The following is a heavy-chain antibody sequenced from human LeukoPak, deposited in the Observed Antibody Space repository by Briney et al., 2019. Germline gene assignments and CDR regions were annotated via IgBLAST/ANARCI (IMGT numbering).Heavy chain of an antibody. D-gene: IGHD6-13*01. CDR2: ISGSGGST. CDR3: ALTSEQLDSYYYYYGMDV. CDR1: GFTFSSYA. V-gene: IGHV3-23*01. J-gene: IGHJ6*02. Sequence: RGSRRLSSAASGFTFSSYAMSWFRQVPGKGLEWVSAISGSGGSTYYAESVKGRFTISRDNSKNTLYPQMNSLRAEDTAVYYCALTSEQLDSYYYYYGMDVWGQGTTVTVSS.